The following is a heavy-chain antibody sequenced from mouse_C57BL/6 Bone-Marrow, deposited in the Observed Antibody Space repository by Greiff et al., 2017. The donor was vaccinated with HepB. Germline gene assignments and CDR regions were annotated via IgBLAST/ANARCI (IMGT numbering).Heavy chain of an antibody. J-gene: IGHJ3*01. Sequence: EVQLQQSVAELVRPGASVKLSCTASGFNIKNTYMHWVKQRPEQGLEWIGRIDPANGNTKYAPKFPGKATITADTSSNTAYLQLSSLTSEDTAIYYCAREEDYYGSSYVEGFAYWGQGTLVTVSA. D-gene: IGHD1-1*01. CDR1: GFNIKNTY. CDR3: AREEDYYGSSYVEGFAY. V-gene: IGHV14-3*01. CDR2: IDPANGNT.